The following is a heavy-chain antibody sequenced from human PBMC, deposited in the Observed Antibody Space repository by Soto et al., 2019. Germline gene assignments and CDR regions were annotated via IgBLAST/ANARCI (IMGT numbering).Heavy chain of an antibody. CDR2: IIPVFGRP. Sequence: ASVKVSCKASGGTFSSFGISWVRQAPGQGLEWMGGIIPVFGRPNYAQRFRGRLTITADESTNTSYMELIDLTSEDTAVYYCAREASGYDFWGQGTQVTVSS. CDR3: AREASGYDF. D-gene: IGHD5-12*01. V-gene: IGHV1-69*13. J-gene: IGHJ1*01. CDR1: GGTFSSFG.